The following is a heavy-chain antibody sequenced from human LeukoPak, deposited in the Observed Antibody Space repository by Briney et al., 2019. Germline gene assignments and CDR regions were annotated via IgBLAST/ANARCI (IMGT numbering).Heavy chain of an antibody. V-gene: IGHV4-59*08. Sequence: KSSETLSLTCTVSGGSLSSYYWSWLRQPPGKGLEWIGYIYYSASTNYNPSLKSRATISADTSKNQFSLKLSSVTAADTAVYYCATLAAAGDFDYWGQGTLVTVSS. D-gene: IGHD6-13*01. J-gene: IGHJ4*02. CDR3: ATLAAAGDFDY. CDR2: IYYSAST. CDR1: GGSLSSYY.